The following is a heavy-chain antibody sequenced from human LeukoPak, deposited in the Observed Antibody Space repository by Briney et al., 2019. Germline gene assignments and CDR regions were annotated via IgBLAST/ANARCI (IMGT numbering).Heavy chain of an antibody. D-gene: IGHD3-10*01. J-gene: IGHJ4*02. CDR1: GFTFSNAW. CDR2: IKSKTDGGTT. CDR3: TTSLPLWFGELNDY. V-gene: IGHV3-15*01. Sequence: KTGGSLRLSCAASGFTFSNAWMSWVRQAPGKGLEWVGRIKSKTDGGTTDYAAPVKGRFTISRDDSKNTLYLQVNSLKTEDTAVYYCTTSLPLWFGELNDYWGQGTLVTVSS.